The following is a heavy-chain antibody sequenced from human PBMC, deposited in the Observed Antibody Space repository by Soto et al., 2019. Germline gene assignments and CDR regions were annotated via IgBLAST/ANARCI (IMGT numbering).Heavy chain of an antibody. V-gene: IGHV1-18*01. CDR1: GYIFVNYG. Sequence: QVQLVQSGDEVKKPGASVKVSCKASGYIFVNYGIAWVRQAPGQGLEWMGWISPYTGNTHSATKIQGRLTMTSDTSTGTGDMDLGSLTSVDTAVHYCVMVDNYVTPTPQDAWGEGATVSVSS. CDR2: ISPYTGNT. D-gene: IGHD3-16*01. J-gene: IGHJ6*04. CDR3: VMVDNYVTPTPQDA.